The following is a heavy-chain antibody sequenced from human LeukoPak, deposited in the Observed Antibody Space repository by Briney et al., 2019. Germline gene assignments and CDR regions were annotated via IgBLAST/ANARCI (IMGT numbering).Heavy chain of an antibody. V-gene: IGHV3-48*03. CDR3: AKGPALSTMITLGGVIADSKYYFDY. CDR1: GVTFSSYE. D-gene: IGHD3-16*02. J-gene: IGHJ4*02. Sequence: GGSLRLSCAASGVTFSSYEMNWVRQGPGEGLEWGSYISSSGSTIYYAESVKGRFTISRDTSKNKLCLQMNSLRAEDTAVYYCAKGPALSTMITLGGVIADSKYYFDYWGQGTLVTVSP. CDR2: ISSSGSTI.